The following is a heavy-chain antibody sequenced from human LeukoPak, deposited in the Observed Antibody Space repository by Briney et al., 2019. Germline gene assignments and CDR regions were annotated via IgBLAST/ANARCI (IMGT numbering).Heavy chain of an antibody. D-gene: IGHD1-7*01. CDR1: GGSISSSSYY. CDR3: AREARTGTRLTYNWFDP. CDR2: IYYSGST. V-gene: IGHV4-39*02. Sequence: SETLSLTCAVSGGSISSSSYYWGWIRQPPGKGLEWIGSIYYSGSTYYNPSLKGRVTISVDTSKNQFSLKLSSVTAADTAVYYCAREARTGTRLTYNWFDPWGQGTLVTVSS. J-gene: IGHJ5*02.